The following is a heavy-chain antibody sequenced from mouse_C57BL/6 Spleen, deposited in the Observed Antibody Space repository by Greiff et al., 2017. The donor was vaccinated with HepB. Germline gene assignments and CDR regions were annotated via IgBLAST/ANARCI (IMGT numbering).Heavy chain of an antibody. V-gene: IGHV1-69*01. CDR1: GYTFTSYW. CDR3: ARRVNWAWFAY. D-gene: IGHD4-1*01. Sequence: QVQLQQPGAELVMPGASVKLSCKASGYTFTSYWMHWVKQRPGQGLEWIGEIDPSDSYTNYNQKFKGKSTLTVNKSSSTAYMQLSSLTSEDSAVYYGARRVNWAWFAYWGQGTLVTVSA. J-gene: IGHJ3*01. CDR2: IDPSDSYT.